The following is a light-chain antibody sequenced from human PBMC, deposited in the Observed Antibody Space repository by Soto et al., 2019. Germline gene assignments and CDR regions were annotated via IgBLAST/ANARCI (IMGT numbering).Light chain of an antibody. CDR1: QSVSSY. CDR2: DAS. J-gene: IGKJ1*01. CDR3: QQRSNWPLTWT. Sequence: EIVLTQSPCTRSLSPGERATLSCRASQSVSSYLAWYQQKPGQAPRLLIYDASNSATGIPARFSGSGSGTYFTLTISSLEPEDFAVYYCQQRSNWPLTWTFGQGTKVDIK. V-gene: IGKV3-11*01.